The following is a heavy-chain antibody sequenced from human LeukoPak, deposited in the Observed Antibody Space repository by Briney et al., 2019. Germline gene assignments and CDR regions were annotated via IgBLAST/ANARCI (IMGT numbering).Heavy chain of an antibody. D-gene: IGHD6-19*01. CDR3: ARDRPYTGGCRGFDY. Sequence: SVKVSCKASGGTFSRYAISWVRQAPGQGLEWMGGIIPMFGIANYAQKFQGRVTTTADESTSTAYMELSSLRSEDTAVYYCARDRPYTGGCRGFDYWGQGTPVTVSS. V-gene: IGHV1-69*13. CDR1: GGTFSRYA. J-gene: IGHJ4*02. CDR2: IIPMFGIA.